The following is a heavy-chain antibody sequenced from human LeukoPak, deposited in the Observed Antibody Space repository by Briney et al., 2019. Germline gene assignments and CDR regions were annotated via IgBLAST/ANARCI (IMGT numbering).Heavy chain of an antibody. D-gene: IGHD1-20*01. CDR2: TSYDESNK. CDR1: GFSFSNYA. CDR3: LRDLNWSLDQ. V-gene: IGHV3-30-3*01. J-gene: IGHJ4*02. Sequence: GGSLRLSCAASGFSFSNYAMNWVRQAPGKGLEWVAVTSYDESNKYYADSVKGRFTISRDNAKNTPYLQMNSLRAEDTAVYYCLRDLNWSLDQWGQGTLVTVSS.